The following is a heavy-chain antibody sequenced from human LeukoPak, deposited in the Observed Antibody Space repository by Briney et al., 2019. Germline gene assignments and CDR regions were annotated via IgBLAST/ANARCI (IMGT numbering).Heavy chain of an antibody. J-gene: IGHJ4*02. V-gene: IGHV3-74*01. CDR2: LNTDGSSP. D-gene: IGHD2-2*01. CDR1: GFPFVTYW. Sequence: PGGSLRLSCAASGFPFVTYWMHWVRHAPGKGLVWVSHLNTDGSSPTYGDSAKGRFTVSRDNAKNTLFLQLNSLRVEDTAVYYCARGPAEPACIDYCGQGTLVTVSS. CDR3: ARGPAEPACIDY.